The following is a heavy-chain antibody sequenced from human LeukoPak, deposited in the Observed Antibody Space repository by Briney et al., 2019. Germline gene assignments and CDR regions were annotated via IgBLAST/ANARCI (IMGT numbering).Heavy chain of an antibody. J-gene: IGHJ3*01. CDR3: ARDVEAAILRAFDV. CDR2: INPDSGDT. Sequence: ASVKVSCKPSGYSLVDYHIVWVRQAPGQGLEFVGWINPDSGDTKYAQKFQGRVTMTRDPSISTAYMELTRLRYDDTAVYYCARDVEAAILRAFDVWGQGTMVTVSS. CDR1: GYSLVDYH. D-gene: IGHD2-21*01. V-gene: IGHV1-2*02.